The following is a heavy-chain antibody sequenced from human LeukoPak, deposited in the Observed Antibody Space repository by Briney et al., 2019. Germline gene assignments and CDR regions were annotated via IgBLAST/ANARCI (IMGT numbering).Heavy chain of an antibody. CDR2: IYHSGST. CDR3: ASRGNYYDSSGYYPLDY. Sequence: SQTLSLTCTVSGGSISSGGYYWSWIRQPPGKGLEWIGYIYHSGSTYYNPSLKSRVTISVDRSKNQFSLKLSSVTAADTAVYYCASRGNYYDSSGYYPLDYWGQGTLVTVSS. D-gene: IGHD3-22*01. CDR1: GGSISSGGYY. J-gene: IGHJ4*02. V-gene: IGHV4-30-2*01.